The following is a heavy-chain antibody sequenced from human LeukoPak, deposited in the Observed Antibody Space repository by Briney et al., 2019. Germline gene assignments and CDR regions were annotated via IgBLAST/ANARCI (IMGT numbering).Heavy chain of an antibody. Sequence: GGSLRLSCAASGFTFSSYSMNWVRQAPGKGLEWVSYISSSSSTIYYADSVKGRFTISRDNAKNSLYLQMNSLRAEDTAVYYCARGRVGAMYYFDYWGEGTLVTVSS. CDR3: ARGRVGAMYYFDY. D-gene: IGHD1-26*01. V-gene: IGHV3-48*01. J-gene: IGHJ4*02. CDR1: GFTFSSYS. CDR2: ISSSSSTI.